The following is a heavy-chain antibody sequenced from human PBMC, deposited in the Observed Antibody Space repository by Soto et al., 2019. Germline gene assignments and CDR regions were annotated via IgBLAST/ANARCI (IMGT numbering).Heavy chain of an antibody. CDR3: SRIQIPSAPDY. Sequence: GGSLILSCAASGFTFDDYAMRWVRQAPGKGLEWVSGISWNSGSIGYADSLKTRLTISKDTTKNQVVLTMTNMDPVDTATYYCSRIQIPSAPDYWGQGALVTVSS. J-gene: IGHJ4*02. D-gene: IGHD5-18*01. CDR1: GFTFDDYA. V-gene: IGHV3-9*01. CDR2: ISWNSGSI.